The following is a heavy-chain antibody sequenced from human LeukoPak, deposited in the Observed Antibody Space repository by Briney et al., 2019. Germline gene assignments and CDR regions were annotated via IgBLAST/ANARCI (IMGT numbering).Heavy chain of an antibody. V-gene: IGHV3-66*01. CDR1: GFTFSSYA. CDR3: ARGIGYSGYDFPFDI. Sequence: GGSLRLSCAASGFTFSSYAMSWVRQAPGKGLEWVSVIYNGGSTFYADSVKGRFTVSRDNSKNTLYVQMNSLRAEDTAVYYCARGIGYSGYDFPFDIWGQGTMVTVSS. D-gene: IGHD5-12*01. CDR2: IYNGGST. J-gene: IGHJ3*02.